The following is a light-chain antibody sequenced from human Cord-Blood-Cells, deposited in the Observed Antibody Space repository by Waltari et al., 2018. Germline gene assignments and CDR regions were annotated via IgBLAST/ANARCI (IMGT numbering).Light chain of an antibody. J-gene: IGKJ1*01. V-gene: IGKV1-5*03. CDR2: KAS. CDR1: QSISSW. CDR3: QQYNSYTWT. Sequence: DIQMTQSPSTLSASVGDRVTITCRASQSISSWLAWYQQKPGKVPKLLIYKASSLESGVPSRFSGSGSGTEFPLTISSLQPDDFATYYCQQYNSYTWTFGQGTKVEIK.